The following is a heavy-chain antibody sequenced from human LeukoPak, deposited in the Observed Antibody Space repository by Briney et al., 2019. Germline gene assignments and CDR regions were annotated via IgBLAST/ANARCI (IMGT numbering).Heavy chain of an antibody. J-gene: IGHJ4*02. CDR3: AISSGWYFDY. D-gene: IGHD6-19*01. CDR1: GGSVSSGSYY. CDR2: FYYSGSA. Sequence: SETLSLTCTVSGGSVSSGSYYWSWIRQPPGKGLEWVGYFYYSGSANYNPSLKSRVTISVDTSKNQFSLKLSSVTAADTAVYYCAISSGWYFDYWGQGTLVTVSS. V-gene: IGHV4-61*01.